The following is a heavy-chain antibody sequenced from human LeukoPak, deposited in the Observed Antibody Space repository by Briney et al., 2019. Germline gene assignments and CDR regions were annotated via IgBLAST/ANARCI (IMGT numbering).Heavy chain of an antibody. CDR2: IYYSGST. CDR1: GGSISSGSYY. CDR3: ARDWIAAADHDAFDI. Sequence: PSETLSLTCTVSGGSISSGSYYWSWIRQPPGKGLEWIGYIYYSGSTNYNPSLKSRVTISVDTSKNQFSLKLSSVTAADTAVYYCARDWIAAADHDAFDIWGQGTMVTVSS. D-gene: IGHD6-13*01. J-gene: IGHJ3*02. V-gene: IGHV4-61*01.